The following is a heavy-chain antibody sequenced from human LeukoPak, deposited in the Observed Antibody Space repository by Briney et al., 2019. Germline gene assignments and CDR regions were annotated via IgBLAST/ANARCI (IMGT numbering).Heavy chain of an antibody. CDR1: GFTFSSYS. CDR3: AKDHVWFGELSNFDY. J-gene: IGHJ4*02. V-gene: IGHV3-21*01. CDR2: ISSSSSYI. D-gene: IGHD3-10*01. Sequence: PGGSLRLSCAASGFTFSSYSMNWVRQAPGKGLEWVSSISSSSSYIYYADSVKGRFTISRDNAKNSLYLQMNSLRAEDTAVYYCAKDHVWFGELSNFDYWGQGTLVTVSS.